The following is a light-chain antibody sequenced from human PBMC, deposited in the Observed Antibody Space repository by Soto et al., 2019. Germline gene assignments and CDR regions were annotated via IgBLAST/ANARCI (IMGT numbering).Light chain of an antibody. J-gene: IGKJ4*01. CDR2: GAS. Sequence: EIVLTQSPGTLSLSPGERATLSCRASQSVSSSYLAWYQQKPGQAPRLLIYGASSRATGIPERFSGSGSVTDFTITISRMEPEDFAVYYCHQYDSSPLTFGGGTKVEIK. V-gene: IGKV3-20*01. CDR3: HQYDSSPLT. CDR1: QSVSSSY.